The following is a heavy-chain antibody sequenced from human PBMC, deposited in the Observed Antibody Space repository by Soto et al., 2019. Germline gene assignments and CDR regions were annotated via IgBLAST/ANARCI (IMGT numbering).Heavy chain of an antibody. V-gene: IGHV4-31*03. CDR2: IHYSGST. Sequence: SETLSLTCSVSGASITSGGYYWSWIRQHPGKGLEWIGYIHYSGSTYYHPSLKSRVTISVDTSKSELSLQLTSVTAADTAVYYCAMDVRYATSPGADVWGQGTKVTGYS. CDR1: GASITSGGYY. J-gene: IGHJ6*02. CDR3: AMDVRYATSPGADV. D-gene: IGHD2-2*01.